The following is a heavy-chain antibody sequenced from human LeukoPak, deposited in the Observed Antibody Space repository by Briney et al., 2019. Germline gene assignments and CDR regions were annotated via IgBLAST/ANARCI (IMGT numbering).Heavy chain of an antibody. V-gene: IGHV3-74*01. CDR2: INSDGSST. CDR1: GFTFSSYW. D-gene: IGHD3/OR15-3a*01. CDR3: ASGTGYYPSDY. J-gene: IGHJ4*02. Sequence: GGSLRLSCAASGFTFSSYWMHWVRQAPGKGLVWVSRINSDGSSTSYADSVKGRFTISRDNAKNTLYLRMNSLRAEDTAVYYCASGTGYYPSDYWGQGTLVTVSS.